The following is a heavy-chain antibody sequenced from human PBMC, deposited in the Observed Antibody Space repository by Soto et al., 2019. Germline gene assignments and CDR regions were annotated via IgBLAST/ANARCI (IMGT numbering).Heavy chain of an antibody. V-gene: IGHV3-21*01. D-gene: IGHD3-22*01. CDR2: ISSSSSYI. CDR3: ARVLIPNYYDRSGYAYNYYAMDV. Sequence: SLRLSCAASGFTFSSYSMNWVRQAPGKGLEWVSSISSSSSYIYYADSVKGRFTISRDNAKNSLYLQMNSLRAEDTAVYYCARVLIPNYYDRSGYAYNYYAMDVWGQGTTVTVS. J-gene: IGHJ6*02. CDR1: GFTFSSYS.